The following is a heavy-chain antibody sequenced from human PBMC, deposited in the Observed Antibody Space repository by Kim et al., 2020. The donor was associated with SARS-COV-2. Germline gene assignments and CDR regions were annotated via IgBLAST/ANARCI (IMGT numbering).Heavy chain of an antibody. D-gene: IGHD3-10*01. CDR3: AKARVVRGVIGTFDY. V-gene: IGHV3-23*01. Sequence: DTGKGRFTISRDNSKNTLYLQMNSLRAEDTAVYYCAKARVVRGVIGTFDYWGQGTLVTVSS. J-gene: IGHJ4*02.